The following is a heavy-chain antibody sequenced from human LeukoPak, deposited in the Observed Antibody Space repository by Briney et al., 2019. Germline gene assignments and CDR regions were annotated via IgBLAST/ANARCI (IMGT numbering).Heavy chain of an antibody. CDR3: ARGQQWPPTYYFDY. CDR1: GFTFSSYS. Sequence: GSLRLSCAASGFTFSSYSMNWVRQAPGKGLEWVSFITTGSTTIYYADSVKGRFTISRDNAKNSLYLQVNSLRDEDTAVYYCARGQQWPPTYYFDYWGQGTLVTVSS. CDR2: ITTGSTTI. D-gene: IGHD6-19*01. J-gene: IGHJ4*02. V-gene: IGHV3-48*02.